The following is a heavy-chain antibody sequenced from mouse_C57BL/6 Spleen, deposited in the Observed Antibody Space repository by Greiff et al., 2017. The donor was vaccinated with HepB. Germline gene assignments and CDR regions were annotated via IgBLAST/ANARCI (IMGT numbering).Heavy chain of an antibody. CDR1: GYTFTDYY. CDR3: ASRRTVVATPFAY. V-gene: IGHV1-19*01. D-gene: IGHD1-1*01. J-gene: IGHJ3*01. Sequence: EVQLQQSGPVLVKPGASVKMSCKASGYTFTDYYMNWVKQSHGKSLEWIGVINPYNGGTSYNQKFKGKATLTVDKSSSTAYMELNSLTSEDSAVYYCASRRTVVATPFAYWGQGTLVTVSA. CDR2: INPYNGGT.